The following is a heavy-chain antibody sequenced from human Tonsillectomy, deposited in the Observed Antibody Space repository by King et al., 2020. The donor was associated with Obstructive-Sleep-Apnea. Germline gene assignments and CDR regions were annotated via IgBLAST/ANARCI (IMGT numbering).Heavy chain of an antibody. CDR2: ISYDGSNK. CDR3: ARGEYRWGIDYRDRNDAFDI. Sequence: VQLVESGGGVVQPGRSLRLSCAASGFTFSSYTFHWVRQAPGKGLEWVAVISYDGSNKYYADSVKGRFTISRDNSKNTLYLQMNSLRPEDTALYYCARGEYRWGIDYRDRNDAFDIWGQGTMVTVSS. CDR1: GFTFSSYT. J-gene: IGHJ3*02. D-gene: IGHD4-11*01. V-gene: IGHV3-30-3*01.